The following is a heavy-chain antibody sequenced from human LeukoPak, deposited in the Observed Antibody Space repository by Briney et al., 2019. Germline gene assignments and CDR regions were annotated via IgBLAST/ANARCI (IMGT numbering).Heavy chain of an antibody. CDR3: ARGISSDDYGDSVFDY. V-gene: IGHV3-13*01. D-gene: IGHD4-17*01. CDR2: IGTAGDT. J-gene: IGHJ4*02. Sequence: PGGSLRLSCAASGFTFSSYDMHWVRQATGKGLEWVSAIGTAGDTYYPGSVKGRFTISRENAKNSLYLQMNSLRAGDTAVYYCARGISSDDYGDSVFDYWGQGTLVTVSS. CDR1: GFTFSSYD.